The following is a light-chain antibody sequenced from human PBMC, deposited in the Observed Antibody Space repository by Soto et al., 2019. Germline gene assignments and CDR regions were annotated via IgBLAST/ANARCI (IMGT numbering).Light chain of an antibody. Sequence: GDRGTIACRASQSISNYLNWYQEKPGKAPKLLIYTASSLQSGVPSRFSGSGSGTDFTLSISSLQPEDFATYYCQQSYSTPPGTFGQGTKVDNK. CDR1: QSISNY. CDR3: QQSYSTPPGT. V-gene: IGKV1-39*01. J-gene: IGKJ1*01. CDR2: TAS.